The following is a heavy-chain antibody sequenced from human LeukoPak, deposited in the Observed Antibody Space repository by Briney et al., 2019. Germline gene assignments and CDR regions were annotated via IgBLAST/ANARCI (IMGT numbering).Heavy chain of an antibody. J-gene: IGHJ5*02. Sequence: GGALRLSCAASGFTFNDYYMSWIRQAPGKGLEWLSYINIGGTNTHYADSVKGRFTISRDNAKKSLYLEMNNLRAEGTAVYYCATDGAGFDTWGQGVLVTVSS. CDR3: ATDGAGFDT. CDR2: INIGGTNT. CDR1: GFTFNDYY. V-gene: IGHV3-11*01.